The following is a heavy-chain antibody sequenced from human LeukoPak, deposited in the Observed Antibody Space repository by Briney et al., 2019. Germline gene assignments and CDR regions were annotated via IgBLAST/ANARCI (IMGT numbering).Heavy chain of an antibody. CDR3: AKGNDIGGYYYPHFDY. CDR2: ISSDGNNK. V-gene: IGHV3-30*18. Sequence: GGSLRLSCAASGFTFSNAYMNWVRQAPGKGLEWVAVISSDGNNKNYVDSVKGRFTFSRDNSKNTLYLQMNSLRAEDTAVYYCAKGNDIGGYYYPHFDYWGQGTLVTVSS. CDR1: GFTFSNAY. D-gene: IGHD3-22*01. J-gene: IGHJ4*02.